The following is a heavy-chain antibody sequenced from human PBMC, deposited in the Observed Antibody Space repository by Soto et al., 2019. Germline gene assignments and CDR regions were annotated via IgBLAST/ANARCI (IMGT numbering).Heavy chain of an antibody. D-gene: IGHD6-19*01. CDR2: AYYTGSP. J-gene: IGHJ4*02. CDR1: GDSISDYY. CDR3: ARRKDSRGGWVYFDY. V-gene: IGHV4-59*08. Sequence: PSETLSLTCTVSGDSISDYYWSWIRQPPEKGLEWIGFAYYTGSPSYNPSLKSRVTISIDASKKQFSLNLNSVTAADTAVYYCARRKDSRGGWVYFDYWGQGILVTVSS.